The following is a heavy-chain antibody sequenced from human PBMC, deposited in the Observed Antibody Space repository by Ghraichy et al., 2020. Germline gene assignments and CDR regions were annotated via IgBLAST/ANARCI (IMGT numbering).Heavy chain of an antibody. J-gene: IGHJ2*01. CDR2: IYYSGST. D-gene: IGHD2-2*01. CDR1: GGSIRSYY. CDR3: AVTYCSSSSCYFYLDL. Sequence: SETLSLTCTVSGGSIRSYYWSWIRQPPGKGLEWIGYIYYSGSTNYNPSLKSRVTISVDTTTNQFSLKLSSVTAADTAVYYCAVTYCSSSSCYFYLDLWGRGTLVTVSS. V-gene: IGHV4-59*01.